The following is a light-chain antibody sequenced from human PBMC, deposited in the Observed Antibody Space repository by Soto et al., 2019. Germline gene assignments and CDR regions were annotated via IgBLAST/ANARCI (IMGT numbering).Light chain of an antibody. CDR1: QSLGRE. CDR3: QQFYDYPLT. J-gene: IGKJ4*01. CDR2: DAS. V-gene: IGKV1-5*01. Sequence: DIQMTHSPSTLSASVGDRVTITCRASQSLGRELAWYQQKPGKAPKVLIYDASSLESGVPSRFSGSGSGADFTLTISSLQPEDFATYYCQQFYDYPLTFGGGTKVDIK.